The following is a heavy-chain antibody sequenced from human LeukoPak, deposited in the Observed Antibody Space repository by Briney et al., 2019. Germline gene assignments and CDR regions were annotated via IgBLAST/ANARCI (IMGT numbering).Heavy chain of an antibody. J-gene: IGHJ6*02. Sequence: PGRSLRLSCAASGFTFDDYAMHWVRQAPGKGLEWVSGISWNSGSIGYADSVKGRFTISGDNAKNSLYLQMNSLRAEDTALYYCAAAAGIYYYGMDVWGQGTTVTVSS. CDR3: AAAAGIYYYGMDV. CDR2: ISWNSGSI. CDR1: GFTFDDYA. V-gene: IGHV3-9*01. D-gene: IGHD6-13*01.